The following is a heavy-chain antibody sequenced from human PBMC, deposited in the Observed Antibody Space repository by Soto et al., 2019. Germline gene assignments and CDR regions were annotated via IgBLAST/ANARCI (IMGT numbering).Heavy chain of an antibody. V-gene: IGHV1-58*01. J-gene: IGHJ3*02. Sequence: QMQLVQSGPEVKKPGTSVKVSCKASGFTFTSSAVQWVRQARGQRLEWIGWIVVGSGNTNYAQKFQERVTITRDMSTSTAYMELSSLRSEDTVAYYCAAGALRTVDVAFDIWGQGTMVIVSS. CDR3: AAGALRTVDVAFDI. CDR1: GFTFTSSA. CDR2: IVVGSGNT. D-gene: IGHD5-12*01.